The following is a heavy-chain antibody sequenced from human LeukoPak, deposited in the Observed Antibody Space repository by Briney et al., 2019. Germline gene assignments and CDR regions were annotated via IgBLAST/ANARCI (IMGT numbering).Heavy chain of an antibody. J-gene: IGHJ4*02. CDR1: GYSFTSYW. CDR2: IYPGDSDT. CDR3: ARMGVATIEPPVY. V-gene: IGHV5-51*01. D-gene: IGHD5-12*01. Sequence: GESLKISCKGSGYSFTSYWIGWVRQMPGKGLEWMGIIYPGDSDTRYSPSFQGQVTISADKSISTAYLQWSSLKASDTAMYYSARMGVATIEPPVYWGQGTLVTVSS.